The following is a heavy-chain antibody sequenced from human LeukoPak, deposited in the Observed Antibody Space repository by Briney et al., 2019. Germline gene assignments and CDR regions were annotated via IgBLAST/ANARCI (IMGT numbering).Heavy chain of an antibody. D-gene: IGHD3-10*01. CDR1: GFTFGSYG. CDR2: IRYDGSNK. CDR3: AKDPRAYYYGSGLQSWFDP. V-gene: IGHV3-30*02. J-gene: IGHJ5*02. Sequence: PGGSLRLSCAASGFTFGSYGMHWVRQAPGKGLEWVAFIRYDGSNKYYADSVKGRFTISRDNSKNTLYLQMNSLRAEDTAVYYCAKDPRAYYYGSGLQSWFDPWGQGTLVTVSS.